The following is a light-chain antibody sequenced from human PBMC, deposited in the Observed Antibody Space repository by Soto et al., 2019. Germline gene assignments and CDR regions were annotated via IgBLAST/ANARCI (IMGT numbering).Light chain of an antibody. V-gene: IGKV3-20*01. Sequence: DIVLTQSPGTLSLSPGERATLSCRASQSLSSSYLAWYQHKPGQAPRLLIYGASSRASGIPDKFSGSGSGTDFTLTISSLQAEDVAVYYCQQYYSPPPLTFGGGTKVEI. CDR1: QSLSSSY. CDR2: GAS. J-gene: IGKJ4*01. CDR3: QQYYSPPPLT.